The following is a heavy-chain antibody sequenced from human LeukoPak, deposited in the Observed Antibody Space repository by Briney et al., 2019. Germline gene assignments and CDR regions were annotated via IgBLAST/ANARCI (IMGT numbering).Heavy chain of an antibody. J-gene: IGHJ2*01. D-gene: IGHD3-22*01. V-gene: IGHV1-69*13. CDR1: GGTFSSYA. CDR2: IIPIFGTA. CDR3: ARAYYYHSSGYRDWYFDL. Sequence: GASVKVSCNASGGTFSSYAISWVRQAPGQGLEWMGGIIPIFGTANYAQKFQGRVTITADESTSTAYMELSSLRSEDTAVYYCARAYYYHSSGYRDWYFDLWGRGTLVTVSS.